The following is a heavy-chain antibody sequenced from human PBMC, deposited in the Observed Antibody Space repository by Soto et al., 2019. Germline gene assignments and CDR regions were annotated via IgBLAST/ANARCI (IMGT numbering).Heavy chain of an antibody. J-gene: IGHJ5*01. D-gene: IGHD3-10*01. CDR2: IYYSGTT. CDR1: GGSISSSRSYY. Sequence: NPSETLSLTCTVSGGSISSSRSYYWGWIRQPPWKGLEWIGGIYYSGTTFYSPSLKSRVVIAVDTSKNQFSLKLTSVTAADTAMSYCARQNGSFRSWFDSWGQGTLVTVSS. CDR3: ARQNGSFRSWFDS. V-gene: IGHV4-39*01.